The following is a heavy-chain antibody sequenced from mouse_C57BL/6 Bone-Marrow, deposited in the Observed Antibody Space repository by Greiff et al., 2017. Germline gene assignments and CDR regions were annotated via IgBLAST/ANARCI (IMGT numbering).Heavy chain of an antibody. J-gene: IGHJ4*01. CDR2: IYPGGGGT. CDR1: GYTFTNYW. D-gene: IGHD1-1*01. CDR3: ASSGVYYGSSYAIDY. V-gene: IGHV1-63*01. Sequence: QVQLQQSGAELVRPGTSVKLSCKASGYTFTNYWIGWAKQRPGHGLEWIGDIYPGGGGTNYNEKFKGKATLTADKSSSTAYMQFRSLTSEDSAIYYCASSGVYYGSSYAIDYWGQGTSVTVSS.